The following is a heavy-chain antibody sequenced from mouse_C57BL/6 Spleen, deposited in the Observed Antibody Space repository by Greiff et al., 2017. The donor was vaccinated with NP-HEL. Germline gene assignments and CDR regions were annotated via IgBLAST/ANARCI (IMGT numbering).Heavy chain of an antibody. D-gene: IGHD1-1*01. V-gene: IGHV1-69*01. CDR1: GYTFTSYW. CDR2: IDPSDSYT. J-gene: IGHJ4*01. CDR3: ARRGTTVDYAMDY. Sequence: QVQLKQPGAELVMPGASVKLSCKASGYTFTSYWMHWVKQRPGQGLEWIGEIDPSDSYTNYNQKFKGKSTLTVDKSSSTAYMQLSSLTSEDSAVYYCARRGTTVDYAMDYWGQGTSVTVSS.